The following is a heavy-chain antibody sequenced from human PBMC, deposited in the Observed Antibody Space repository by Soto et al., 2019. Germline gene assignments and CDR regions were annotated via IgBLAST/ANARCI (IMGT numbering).Heavy chain of an antibody. CDR1: GGSISSGDYY. V-gene: IGHV4-30-4*01. Sequence: TSETLSFTCTVSGGSISSGDYYWSWIRQPPGKGLEWIGYIYYSGSTYYNPSLKSRVTISVDTSKNQFSLKLSSVTAADTAVYYCAREANYYDSSGKRDAFDIWGQGTTVTVSS. CDR3: AREANYYDSSGKRDAFDI. J-gene: IGHJ3*02. D-gene: IGHD3-22*01. CDR2: IYYSGST.